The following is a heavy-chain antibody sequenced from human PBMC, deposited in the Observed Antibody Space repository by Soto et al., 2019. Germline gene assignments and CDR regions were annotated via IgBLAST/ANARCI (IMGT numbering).Heavy chain of an antibody. CDR3: ARGGHVVVVTAALDY. Sequence: QVQLMQSGAEVKKPGASVKVSCKASGDTFSDYYIHWVRQAPGQGLEWMGTVNPSGGHTTYSQRFLGRVTMNRDTSTSTLHMELTSLTSEDTAVYYCARGGHVVVVTAALDYWGQGTLVTVSS. CDR2: VNPSGGHT. V-gene: IGHV1-46*01. D-gene: IGHD2-21*02. CDR1: GDTFSDYY. J-gene: IGHJ4*02.